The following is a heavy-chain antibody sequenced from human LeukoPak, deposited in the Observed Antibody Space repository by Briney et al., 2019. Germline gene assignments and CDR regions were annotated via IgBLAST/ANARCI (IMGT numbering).Heavy chain of an antibody. V-gene: IGHV3-23*01. D-gene: IGHD2-15*01. Sequence: SGGSLRLSCAASGFTFSSYAMSWVRQAPGKGLEWVSAISGSGGSTYYADSVKGRFTISGDNSKNTLYLQMNSLRAEDTAVYYCAKLNSGGSCYSCAFDYWGQGTLVTVSS. CDR3: AKLNSGGSCYSCAFDY. CDR1: GFTFSSYA. CDR2: ISGSGGST. J-gene: IGHJ4*02.